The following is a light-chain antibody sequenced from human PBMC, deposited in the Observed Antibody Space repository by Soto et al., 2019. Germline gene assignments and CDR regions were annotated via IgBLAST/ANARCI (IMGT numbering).Light chain of an antibody. V-gene: IGKV1-33*01. J-gene: IGKJ1*01. CDR3: QHCHILPWT. CDR1: QDITNH. Sequence: IQMTQSPSSLSASVGDRVTITCQASQDITNHLHWYQQKPGKAPKLLIYDASNLETGVPSRFSGSGFGTYFTFIINNLQPEDFATDFCQHCHILPWTFGQGTKVEIK. CDR2: DAS.